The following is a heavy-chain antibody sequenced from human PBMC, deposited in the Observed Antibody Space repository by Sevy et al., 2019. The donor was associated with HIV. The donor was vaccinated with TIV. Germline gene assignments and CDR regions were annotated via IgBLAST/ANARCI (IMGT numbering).Heavy chain of an antibody. CDR3: AKGSDFWSGTFDY. D-gene: IGHD3-3*01. J-gene: IGHJ4*02. Sequence: GGSLRLSCAASGFTFSSYGMHWVRQAPGKGLEWVAFIRYDGSNKYYADSVKGRFTISRDNSKNTLYLQMNSLRAEDTAVYYCAKGSDFWSGTFDYWGQRTLVTVSS. CDR1: GFTFSSYG. V-gene: IGHV3-30*02. CDR2: IRYDGSNK.